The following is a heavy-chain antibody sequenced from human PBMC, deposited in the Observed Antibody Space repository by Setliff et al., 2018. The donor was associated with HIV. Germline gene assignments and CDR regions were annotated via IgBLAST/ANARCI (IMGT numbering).Heavy chain of an antibody. CDR1: GFTLDNYA. CDR3: ARSGGIGNYHWDV. J-gene: IGHJ6*03. Sequence: PGGSLRLSCAASGFTLDNYAMSWVRQRPGEGLEWVASITWNRGTIAYADSVKGRFAISRDDAKKSLYLQMNSLGAEDTAVYYCARSGGIGNYHWDVWGKGTTVTVSS. D-gene: IGHD3-16*01. V-gene: IGHV3-9*01. CDR2: ITWNRGTI.